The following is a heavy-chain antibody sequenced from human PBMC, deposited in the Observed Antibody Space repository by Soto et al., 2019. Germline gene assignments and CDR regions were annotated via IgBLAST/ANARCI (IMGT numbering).Heavy chain of an antibody. D-gene: IGHD2-2*01. CDR3: AREDSIIIPAVSDF. Sequence: EFLKISFKGSGYSFTSYWINWVRQAPGKGLEWVSSISKSDYTYYSDSVKGRFTISRDNAKNSVSLQMNTLRVEDTAVYYCAREDSIIIPAVSDFWGQGTLVTVSS. J-gene: IGHJ4*02. CDR1: GYSFTSYW. V-gene: IGHV3-21*01. CDR2: ISKSDYT.